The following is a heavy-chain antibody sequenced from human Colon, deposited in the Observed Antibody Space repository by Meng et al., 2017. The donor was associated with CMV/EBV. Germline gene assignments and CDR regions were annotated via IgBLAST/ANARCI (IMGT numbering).Heavy chain of an antibody. J-gene: IGHJ4*02. D-gene: IGHD3-16*01. Sequence: KASSYTCITYGISWLRPAPGQGLGWMGWINPNNGNTVYAPRFRDRVTMTTDASTSTAYMELTSLTSDDTAVYYCARDWGDTTKVIVDYWGRGTLVTVSS. CDR2: INPNNGNT. CDR1: SYTCITYG. V-gene: IGHV1-18*01. CDR3: ARDWGDTTKVIVDY.